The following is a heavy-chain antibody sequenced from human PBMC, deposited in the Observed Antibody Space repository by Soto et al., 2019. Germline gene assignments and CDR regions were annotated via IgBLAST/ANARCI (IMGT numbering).Heavy chain of an antibody. J-gene: IGHJ4*02. V-gene: IGHV3-30*18. CDR1: GFTFSSYG. Sequence: GGSLRLSCAACGFTFSSYGIHWVRQAPCKGLQWVAVISYDGINKYYADSVKGRFTISRDNSKNTLYLQMNSLRAEDTALYYCAKVGLCTDVDTAMAPRGGYWGQGTLVTVSS. D-gene: IGHD5-18*01. CDR3: AKVGLCTDVDTAMAPRGGY. CDR2: ISYDGINK.